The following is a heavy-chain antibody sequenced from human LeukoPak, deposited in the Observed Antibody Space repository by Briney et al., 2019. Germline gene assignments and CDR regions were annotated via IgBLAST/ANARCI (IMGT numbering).Heavy chain of an antibody. Sequence: GGSLRLSCAASGFTFSTYSMNWVRQAPGKGLEWVSAISSNSRYIYYADSVKGRFTTSRDNAKNSLYLQMNSLRAEDTAVYYCARVGDSDYEHYYYYYYYMDVWGKGTTVTVSS. V-gene: IGHV3-21*01. CDR2: ISSNSRYI. J-gene: IGHJ6*03. CDR1: GFTFSTYS. CDR3: ARVGDSDYEHYYYYYYYMDV. D-gene: IGHD5-12*01.